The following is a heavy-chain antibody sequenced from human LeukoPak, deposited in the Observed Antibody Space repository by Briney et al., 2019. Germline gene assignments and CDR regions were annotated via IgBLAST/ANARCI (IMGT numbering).Heavy chain of an antibody. CDR3: ARFQDNGDYFDH. Sequence: SETLSLTCSVSGGSISRDTYYWSWIRQPPGKGLEWIGIIYYSGTAYYNPSLKGRVTMFVDTSKHQFSLKLTSVTATDTAVYYCARFQDNGDYFDHWGQGSLVTVSS. D-gene: IGHD4-17*01. J-gene: IGHJ4*02. CDR2: IYYSGTA. CDR1: GGSISRDTYY. V-gene: IGHV4-39*01.